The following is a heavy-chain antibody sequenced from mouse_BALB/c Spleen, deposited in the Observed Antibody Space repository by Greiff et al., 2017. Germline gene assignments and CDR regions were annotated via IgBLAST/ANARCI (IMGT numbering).Heavy chain of an antibody. D-gene: IGHD2-2*01. J-gene: IGHJ3*01. CDR3: ARAYGYDVKFAY. Sequence: EVKVVESGGGLVKPGGSLKLSCAASGFTFSDYYMYWVRQTPEKRLEWVATISDGGSYTYYPDSVKGRFTISRDNAKNNLYLQMSSLKSEDTAMYYCARAYGYDVKFAYWGQGTLVTVSA. V-gene: IGHV5-4*02. CDR1: GFTFSDYY. CDR2: ISDGGSYT.